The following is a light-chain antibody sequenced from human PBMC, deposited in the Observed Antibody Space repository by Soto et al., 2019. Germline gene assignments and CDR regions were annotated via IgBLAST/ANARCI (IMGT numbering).Light chain of an antibody. J-gene: IGKJ1*01. V-gene: IGKV3-20*01. CDR3: RQYAGSPRT. CDR2: SAS. CDR1: QNLGTLY. Sequence: EIVLTQSPGTLSLSPGERGTLSCRASQNLGTLYLAWFQQKSGQAPRLLIYSASRRATGIPDRFTGSGSGTDFTLTINRVEPEDFAVYFCRQYAGSPRTFGAGTKVEIK.